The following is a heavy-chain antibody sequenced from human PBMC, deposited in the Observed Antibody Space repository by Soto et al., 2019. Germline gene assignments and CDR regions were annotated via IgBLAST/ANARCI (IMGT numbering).Heavy chain of an antibody. J-gene: IGHJ1*01. Sequence: ASVKVSCKASGYSFTDYNMHWVRQPPAQGLEWLGWINPNSGGTNYAQKFHGRVTMTRETSITTAYXELTRRRSEDTALYYSAREGSSSCKYFQHWGQGTVVTVAS. V-gene: IGHV1-2*02. CDR2: INPNSGGT. CDR3: AREGSSSCKYFQH. D-gene: IGHD6-6*01. CDR1: GYSFTDYN.